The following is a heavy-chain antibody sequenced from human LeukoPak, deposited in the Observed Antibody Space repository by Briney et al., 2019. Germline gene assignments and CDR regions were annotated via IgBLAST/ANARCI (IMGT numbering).Heavy chain of an antibody. V-gene: IGHV3-23*01. J-gene: IGHJ4*02. CDR1: GFTFSSYA. D-gene: IGHD2-2*01. CDR2: ISGSGGST. CDR3: AKEMWGIVVEPAAMVAQVFDY. Sequence: GGSLRLSCAASGFTFSSYAMSWVRQAPGKGLEWVSAISGSGGSTYYADSVKGRFTISRDNSKNTLYLQMNSLRAEDTAVYYCAKEMWGIVVEPAAMVAQVFDYWGQGTLVTVSS.